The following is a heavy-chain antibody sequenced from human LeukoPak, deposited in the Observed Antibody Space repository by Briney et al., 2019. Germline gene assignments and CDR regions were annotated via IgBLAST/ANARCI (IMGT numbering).Heavy chain of an antibody. J-gene: IGHJ6*02. CDR2: IYYSGST. D-gene: IGHD5-18*01. CDR1: GGSISSGGYY. CDR3: ARGRAMVRYYYGMDV. Sequence: SETLSLTCTVSGGSISSGGYYWSWIRQHPGKGLEWIGYIYYSGSTYYNPSLKSRVTISVDTSKNQFSLKLSSVTAADTAVYYCARGRAMVRYYYGMDVWGQGTTVTVSS. V-gene: IGHV4-31*03.